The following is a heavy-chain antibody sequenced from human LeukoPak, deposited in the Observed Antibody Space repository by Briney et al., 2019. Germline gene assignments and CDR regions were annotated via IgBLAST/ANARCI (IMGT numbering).Heavy chain of an antibody. Sequence: GGSLRLSCAASGLTFSSHWMHWVRQAPGKGLVWVSHITSDGSGTSYADSVRGRFTISRDNAKNTLYLQLNSLRAEDTAVYYCARDPYNWNYGDYWGQGALVTVSS. J-gene: IGHJ4*02. CDR2: ITSDGSGT. D-gene: IGHD1-7*01. CDR3: ARDPYNWNYGDY. V-gene: IGHV3-74*01. CDR1: GLTFSSHW.